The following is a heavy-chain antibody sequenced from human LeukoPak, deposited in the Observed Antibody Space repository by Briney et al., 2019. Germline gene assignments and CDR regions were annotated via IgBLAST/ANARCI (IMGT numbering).Heavy chain of an antibody. J-gene: IGHJ4*02. V-gene: IGHV4-61*02. CDR2: IYTSGST. Sequence: SETLSLTCTVSGGSISSGSYYWSWIRQPAGKELEWIGRIYTSGSTNYNPSLKSRVTISVDTSKNQFSLKLSSVTAADTAVYYCARIAARLYHFDSHDYRGQGTLVTVSS. CDR1: GGSISSGSYY. CDR3: ARIAARLYHFDSHDY. D-gene: IGHD6-6*01.